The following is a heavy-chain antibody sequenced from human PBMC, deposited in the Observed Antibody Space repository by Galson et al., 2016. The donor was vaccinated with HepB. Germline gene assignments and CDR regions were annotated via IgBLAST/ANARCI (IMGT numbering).Heavy chain of an antibody. CDR3: AKDLIDSSGWSPWGGFYYYYYYMDV. Sequence: SLRLSCAASGFSFSSYSMNWVRQAPGKGLEWISYISSTNSPTIYYADSVKGRFTISRDNAKNSLYLQMNSLRAEDTAVYYCAKDLIDSSGWSPWGGFYYYYYYMDVWGKGTTVTVSS. CDR1: GFSFSSYS. D-gene: IGHD6-19*01. V-gene: IGHV3-48*01. CDR2: ISSTNSPTI. J-gene: IGHJ6*03.